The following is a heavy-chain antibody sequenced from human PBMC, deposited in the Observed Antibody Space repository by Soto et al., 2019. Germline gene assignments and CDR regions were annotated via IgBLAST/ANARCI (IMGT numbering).Heavy chain of an antibody. CDR3: ARLDSGYYYLDY. J-gene: IGHJ4*02. Sequence: EMQLVQTGGGLIQPGGSLRLSCAVSGFTVISNYMKWVRQAPGKGLEWVTDIYSGDTSDYADSVKGRFTISRDNSKNTLYLQINSLRVEDTAVYYCARLDSGYYYLDYWGQGTLVTVSS. CDR2: IYSGDTS. V-gene: IGHV3-53*02. CDR1: GFTVISNY. D-gene: IGHD5-12*01.